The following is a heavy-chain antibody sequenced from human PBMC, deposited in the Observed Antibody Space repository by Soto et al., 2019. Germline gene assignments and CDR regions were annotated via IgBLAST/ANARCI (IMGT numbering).Heavy chain of an antibody. D-gene: IGHD3-9*01. J-gene: IGHJ5*02. V-gene: IGHV1-18*01. Sequence: QVQLVQSGAEVKKPGASVKVSCKASGYTFTSYGIIWVRQAPGQGLEWMGWISAYNGNTNYAQKLQGRVTMTTDTSTSTAYMELRSLRSDDTAVYYGARARGITTFLSELDPWGQGTLVTVSS. CDR2: ISAYNGNT. CDR1: GYTFTSYG. CDR3: ARARGITTFLSELDP.